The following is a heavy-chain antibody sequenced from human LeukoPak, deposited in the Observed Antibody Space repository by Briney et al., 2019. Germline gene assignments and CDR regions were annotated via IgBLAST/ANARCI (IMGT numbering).Heavy chain of an antibody. CDR2: TYYRSKWYN. D-gene: IGHD6-19*01. CDR3: ARGITVIGYYFDY. J-gene: IGHJ4*02. V-gene: IGHV6-1*01. CDR1: GDSVSSNSVA. Sequence: SQTLSLTCALSGDSVSSNSVAWNWIRQSPSRGLEWLGRTYYRSKWYNDYAVSVKSRITINPDTSKNQFSLQLKSVTPEDTAVYYCARGITVIGYYFDYWGQGTLVTVSS.